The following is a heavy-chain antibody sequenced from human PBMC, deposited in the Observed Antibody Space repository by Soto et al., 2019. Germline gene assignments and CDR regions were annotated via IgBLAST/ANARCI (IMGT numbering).Heavy chain of an antibody. V-gene: IGHV3-30*18. CDR1: GFTFSSYG. D-gene: IGHD3-9*01. CDR2: ISYDGSNK. CDR3: AKDVALVAAVDGMDV. J-gene: IGHJ6*02. Sequence: QVQLVESGGGVVQPGRSLRLSCAASGFTFSSYGMHWVRQAPGKGLEWVAVISYDGSNKYYADSVKGRFTISRDNSKNTLYLQMNSLRAEDTAVYYCAKDVALVAAVDGMDVWGQGTTVTVSS.